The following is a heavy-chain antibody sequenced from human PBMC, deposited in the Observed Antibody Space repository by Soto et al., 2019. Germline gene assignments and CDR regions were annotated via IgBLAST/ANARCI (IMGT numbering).Heavy chain of an antibody. Sequence: QVQLQQWGAGLLKPSETLSLTCAVYGGSFSGYYWSWVRQAPGKGLEWIGEITRYGTINYNPSLKSRVTMSLDNSKNQFSLRLNSVSDADAALYYCARLFAGSTGNWYFDLWGRGTLVTVSS. D-gene: IGHD1-1*01. CDR1: GGSFSGYY. CDR2: ITRYGTI. J-gene: IGHJ2*01. V-gene: IGHV4-34*01. CDR3: ARLFAGSTGNWYFDL.